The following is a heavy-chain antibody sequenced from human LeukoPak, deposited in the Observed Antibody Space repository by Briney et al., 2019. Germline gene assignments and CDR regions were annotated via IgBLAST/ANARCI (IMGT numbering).Heavy chain of an antibody. V-gene: IGHV3-33*08. Sequence: GGSLRLSWAASGFTFSSYSMNWVRQAPGKGLEWVAVIWYDGSNKYYADSVKGRFTISRDNSKNTLYLQMNSLRAEDTAVYYCARSDVQLLLSFDYWGQGTLVTVSS. CDR2: IWYDGSNK. CDR3: ARSDVQLLLSFDY. D-gene: IGHD2-2*01. J-gene: IGHJ4*02. CDR1: GFTFSSYS.